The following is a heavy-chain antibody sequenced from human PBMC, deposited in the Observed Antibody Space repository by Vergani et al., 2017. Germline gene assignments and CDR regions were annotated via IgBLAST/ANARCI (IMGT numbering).Heavy chain of an antibody. D-gene: IGHD1-26*01. CDR1: GGSISSSSYY. Sequence: QLQLQESGPGLVKPSETLSLTCTVSGGSISSSSYYWGWIRQPPGKGLEWIGSIYYSGSTYYNPSLKSRVTISVDTSKNQFSLKLSSVTAADTAVYYCARIVVGATRCYFDYWGQGTLVTVSS. J-gene: IGHJ4*02. CDR3: ARIVVGATRCYFDY. V-gene: IGHV4-39*01. CDR2: IYYSGST.